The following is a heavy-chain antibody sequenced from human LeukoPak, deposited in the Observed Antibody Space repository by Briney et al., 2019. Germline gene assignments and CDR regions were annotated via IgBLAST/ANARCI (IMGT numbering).Heavy chain of an antibody. CDR3: AKVLRFLEWLSNFDY. J-gene: IGHJ4*02. D-gene: IGHD3-3*01. CDR1: GFTLSSYA. Sequence: GGSLRLSCAASGFTLSSYAMSWVRQAPGKGLEWVSAISGSGGSTYYADSVKGRFTISRDNSKNTLYLQMNSLRAEDTAVYYCAKVLRFLEWLSNFDYWGQGTLVTVSS. CDR2: ISGSGGST. V-gene: IGHV3-23*01.